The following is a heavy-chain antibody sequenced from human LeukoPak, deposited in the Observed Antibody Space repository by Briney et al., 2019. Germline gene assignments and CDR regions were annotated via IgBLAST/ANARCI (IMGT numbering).Heavy chain of an antibody. J-gene: IGHJ6*02. CDR1: GFTFSDYY. D-gene: IGHD3-3*01. CDR3: AGDKADDFWSGYYYYYGVDV. CDR2: ISSSGSTI. Sequence: GGSLRLSCAASGFTFSDYYMSWIRQAPGKGLEWVSYISSSGSTIYYADSVKGRFTISRDNAKNSLYLQMNSLRAEDTAVYYCAGDKADDFWSGYYYYYGVDVWGQGTTVTVSS. V-gene: IGHV3-11*01.